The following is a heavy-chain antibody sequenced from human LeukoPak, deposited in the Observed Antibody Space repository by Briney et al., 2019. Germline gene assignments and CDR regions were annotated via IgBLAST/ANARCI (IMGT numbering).Heavy chain of an antibody. CDR2: IYSGGST. Sequence: GGSPRLSCAASGFTVRSNYMSWVRRAPGQGLEWVSIIYSGGSTYYADSVKGRFTISRDNSKNTLYLQMNSLRAEDTAVYYCAREYYYHDSTGYYGYYFDYWGQGTLVTVSS. CDR3: AREYYYHDSTGYYGYYFDY. D-gene: IGHD3-22*01. CDR1: GFTVRSNY. J-gene: IGHJ4*02. V-gene: IGHV3-53*01.